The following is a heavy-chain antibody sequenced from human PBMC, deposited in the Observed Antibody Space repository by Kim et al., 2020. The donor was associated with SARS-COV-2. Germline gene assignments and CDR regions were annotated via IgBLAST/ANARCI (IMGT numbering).Heavy chain of an antibody. Sequence: ASVKVSCKASGYTFTSYAMNWVRQAPGQGLEWMGWINTNTGNPTYAQGFTGRFVFSLDTSVSTAYLQISSLKAEDTAVYYCARMPVAYGGKVSGYYGMDVWGQGTTVTVSS. D-gene: IGHD4-17*01. CDR2: INTNTGNP. CDR1: GYTFTSYA. J-gene: IGHJ6*02. CDR3: ARMPVAYGGKVSGYYGMDV. V-gene: IGHV7-4-1*02.